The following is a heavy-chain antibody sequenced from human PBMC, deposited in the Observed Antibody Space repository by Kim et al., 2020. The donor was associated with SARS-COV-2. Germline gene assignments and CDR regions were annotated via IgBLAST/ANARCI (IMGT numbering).Heavy chain of an antibody. CDR2: IYPGDSDT. D-gene: IGHD3-22*01. CDR1: GYSFTSYW. V-gene: IGHV5-51*01. J-gene: IGHJ5*02. CDR3: ARQGGYYDSSGYYYGSWFDP. Sequence: GGSLRLSCKGSGYSFTSYWIGWVRQMPGKGLEWMGIIYPGDSDTRYSPSFQGQVTISADKSISTAYLQWSSLKASDTAMYYCARQGGYYDSSGYYYGSWFDPWGQGTLVTVSS.